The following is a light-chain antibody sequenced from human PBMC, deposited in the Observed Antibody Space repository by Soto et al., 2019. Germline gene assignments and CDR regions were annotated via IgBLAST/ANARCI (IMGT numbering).Light chain of an antibody. Sequence: EIVVTRCPGILTKSPGERAILSCRASQSVSTFLAWFQQKPGQPPRLLIYNASNRTTGIPARFSVSGSGTDFTLTISSLEPEDFAVYYYQQRGDRPPCTFGQGTRVEI. CDR2: NAS. CDR1: QSVSTF. J-gene: IGKJ5*01. V-gene: IGKV3-11*01. CDR3: QQRGDRPPCT.